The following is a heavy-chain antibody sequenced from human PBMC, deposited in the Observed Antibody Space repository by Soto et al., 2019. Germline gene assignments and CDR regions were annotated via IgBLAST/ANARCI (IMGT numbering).Heavy chain of an antibody. CDR3: AKAFEFGESFLDNFDH. CDR1: GFTFSNYP. J-gene: IGHJ4*02. V-gene: IGHV3-23*01. Sequence: GGSLRLSCAASGFTFSNYPMSWVRQAPGKGLEWVSYISDSGGTTYYADSVKGRFTISRDNSKNTLYLQMNSLRAEDTAVYYCAKAFEFGESFLDNFDHWGQGTLVTVSS. CDR2: ISDSGGTT. D-gene: IGHD3-10*01.